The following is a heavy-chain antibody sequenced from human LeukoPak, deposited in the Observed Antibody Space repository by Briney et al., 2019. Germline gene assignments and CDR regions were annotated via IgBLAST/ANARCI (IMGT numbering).Heavy chain of an antibody. CDR3: ARGPGYGHYFDY. CDR2: ISSNRDTI. Sequence: GDSLRLSCAASGFTFSSYAMSWVRQAPGRGLEWISYISSNRDTIYYAASVKGRFTISRDNARYSLYLQMNSLRDEDTAVYYCARGPGYGHYFDYWGQGALVTVSS. J-gene: IGHJ4*02. V-gene: IGHV3-48*02. CDR1: GFTFSSYA. D-gene: IGHD5-12*01.